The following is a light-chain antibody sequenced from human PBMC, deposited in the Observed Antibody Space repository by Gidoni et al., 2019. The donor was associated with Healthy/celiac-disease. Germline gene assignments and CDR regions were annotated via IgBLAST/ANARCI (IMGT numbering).Light chain of an antibody. CDR2: GAS. CDR1: QSVSSNY. Sequence: EIVLTQSPATLSLSPGERATLSCRASQSVSSNYLAWYQQKPGQAPSLLFYGASSRTAGIPKMIGSSWSRAVFTLTISRLEPDYVAEYCYQQYSSSWTFGQGTKVEIK. CDR3: QQYSSSWT. J-gene: IGKJ1*01. V-gene: IGKV3-20*01.